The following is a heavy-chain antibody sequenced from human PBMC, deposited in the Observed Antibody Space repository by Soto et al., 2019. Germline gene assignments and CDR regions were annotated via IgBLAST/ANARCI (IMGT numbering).Heavy chain of an antibody. D-gene: IGHD1-1*01. CDR3: ASSGGTTFDD. Sequence: GGSLRLSCAASGFTFSSFAMHWVRQAPGKGLEWVAGISYHGNDKYYADSAKGRFTISRDNSKNTLNLQMNSLRAEDTAVYYCASSGGTTFDDWGQGPLMTV. CDR2: ISYHGNDK. V-gene: IGHV3-30*03. CDR1: GFTFSSFA. J-gene: IGHJ4*02.